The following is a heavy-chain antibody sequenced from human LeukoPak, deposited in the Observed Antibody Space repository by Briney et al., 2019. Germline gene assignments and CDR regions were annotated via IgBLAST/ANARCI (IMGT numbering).Heavy chain of an antibody. CDR2: IRYDGSNK. D-gene: IGHD6-13*01. V-gene: IGHV3-30*02. CDR1: GFTFSSYG. Sequence: PGGSLRLSCAASGFTFSSYGMHWVRQAPGKGLEWVAFIRYDGSNKYYADSVKGRFTISRDNSKNTLYLQMNSLRAEDTAVYYCAKDKRGASSYFDYWGQGTLVTVSS. J-gene: IGHJ4*02. CDR3: AKDKRGASSYFDY.